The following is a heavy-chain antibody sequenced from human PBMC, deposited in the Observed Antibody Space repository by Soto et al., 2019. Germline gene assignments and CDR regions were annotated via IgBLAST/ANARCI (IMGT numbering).Heavy chain of an antibody. Sequence: SETLSLTCTVSGGSISSYYWSWIRQPPGKGLEWIGYIYYSGSTNYNPSLKSRVTISVDTSKNQFSLKLSSVTAADTAVYYCAVAHDFWSGYDNWGQGTLVTVSS. V-gene: IGHV4-59*08. D-gene: IGHD3-3*01. CDR3: AVAHDFWSGYDN. CDR2: IYYSGST. CDR1: GGSISSYY. J-gene: IGHJ4*02.